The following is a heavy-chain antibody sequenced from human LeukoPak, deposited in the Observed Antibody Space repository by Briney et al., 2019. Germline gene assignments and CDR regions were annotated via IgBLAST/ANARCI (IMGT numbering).Heavy chain of an antibody. CDR1: RFTFSDYY. D-gene: IGHD6-13*01. CDR2: ISSSSSYT. J-gene: IGHJ4*02. V-gene: IGHV3-11*06. CDR3: ARAGAAAALGTFDY. Sequence: GGSLRLSCAASRFTFSDYYMSWIRQAPGKGLEWVSYISSSSSYTNYADSVKGRFTISRDNAKNSLYLQMNSLRAEDTAVYYCARAGAAAALGTFDYWGQGTLVIVSS.